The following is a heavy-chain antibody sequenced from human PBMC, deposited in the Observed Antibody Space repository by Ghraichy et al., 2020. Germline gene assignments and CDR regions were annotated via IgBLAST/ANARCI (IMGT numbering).Heavy chain of an antibody. CDR2: MNPNSGNT. V-gene: IGHV1-8*01. CDR1: GYTFTSYD. Sequence: ASVKVSCKASGYTFTSYDINWVRQATGQGLEWMGWMNPNSGNTGYAQKFQGRVTMTRNTSISTAYMELSSLRSEDTAVYYCARGPHYYGSGSYYNVFYYYYGMDVWGQGTTVTVSS. D-gene: IGHD3-10*01. CDR3: ARGPHYYGSGSYYNVFYYYYGMDV. J-gene: IGHJ6*02.